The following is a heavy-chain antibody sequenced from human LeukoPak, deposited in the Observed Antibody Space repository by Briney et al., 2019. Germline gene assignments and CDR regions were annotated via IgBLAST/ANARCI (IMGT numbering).Heavy chain of an antibody. V-gene: IGHV4-61*01. Sequence: SETLSLTCTVSGDSISSSNCYWGWIRQPPGKGLEWIGYIYNSGSTNNNPSLKSRVTISVDTSKKQFSLKLSSVTAADTAVYYCARETPYGSGSYPFDYWGQGILVTVSS. CDR3: ARETPYGSGSYPFDY. J-gene: IGHJ4*02. D-gene: IGHD3-10*01. CDR2: IYNSGST. CDR1: GDSISSSNCY.